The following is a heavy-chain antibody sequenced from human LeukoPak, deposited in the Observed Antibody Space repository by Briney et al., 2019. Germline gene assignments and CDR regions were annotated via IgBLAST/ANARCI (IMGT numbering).Heavy chain of an antibody. CDR2: IYYSGST. CDR3: ARAGRDGHNYFDY. Sequence: SETLSLTCTVSGGSISSYYWSWIRQPPGKGLEWIGYIYYSGSTNYNPSLQSRVTISVDTSKTQFSLKLRSVTAADTAVYYCARAGRDGHNYFDYWGQGTLVTVSS. J-gene: IGHJ4*02. V-gene: IGHV4-59*01. CDR1: GGSISSYY. D-gene: IGHD5-24*01.